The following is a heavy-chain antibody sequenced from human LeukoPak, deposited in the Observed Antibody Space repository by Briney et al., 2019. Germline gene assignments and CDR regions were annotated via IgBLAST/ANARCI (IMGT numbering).Heavy chain of an antibody. CDR3: ARVASYGYQQQLVHYYYYYMDV. CDR2: INHSGST. Sequence: SETLSLTCAVYGGSFSGYYWSWIRQPPGKGLEWIGEINHSGSTNYNPSLKSRVTISVDTSKNQFSLRLSSVTAADTAVYYCARVASYGYQQQLVHYYYYYMDVWGKGTTVTVSS. D-gene: IGHD5-18*01. V-gene: IGHV4-34*01. J-gene: IGHJ6*03. CDR1: GGSFSGYY.